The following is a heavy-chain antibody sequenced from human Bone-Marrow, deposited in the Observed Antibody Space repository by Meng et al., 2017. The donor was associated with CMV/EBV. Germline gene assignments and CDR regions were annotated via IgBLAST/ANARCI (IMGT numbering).Heavy chain of an antibody. D-gene: IGHD2-2*01. CDR1: GFTFSDYY. Sequence: AASGFTFSDYYMSWIRQAPGKGLEWVSYISGSGSTIYYADSVKGRFTISRDNAKNSLYLQMNSLRAEDTAVYYCARDVYCSGTSCYPTEYFYYGMDVWGQGTTVTVSS. J-gene: IGHJ6*02. CDR3: ARDVYCSGTSCYPTEYFYYGMDV. V-gene: IGHV3-11*04. CDR2: ISGSGSTI.